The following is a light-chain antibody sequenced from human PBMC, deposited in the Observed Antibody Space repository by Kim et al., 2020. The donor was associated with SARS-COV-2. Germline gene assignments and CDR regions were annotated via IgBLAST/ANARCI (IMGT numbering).Light chain of an antibody. J-gene: IGLJ2*01. CDR1: NIGVKS. Sequence: PGQTAKFTRGGTNIGVKSVHWYQQRPRQAPMLVIYYNDGRPPGIPGRFSGSNSGNTATLTINRVEAGDEADYYCQLWDVDSDHVVFGGGTQLTVL. V-gene: IGLV3-21*04. CDR3: QLWDVDSDHVV. CDR2: YND.